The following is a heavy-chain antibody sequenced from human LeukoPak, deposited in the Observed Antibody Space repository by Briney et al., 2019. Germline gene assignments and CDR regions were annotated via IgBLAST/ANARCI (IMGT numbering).Heavy chain of an antibody. CDR1: GYTFTNYG. J-gene: IGHJ4*02. CDR3: ARGGSGWYSDY. V-gene: IGHV1-18*01. CDR2: ISAYNGNT. D-gene: IGHD6-19*01. Sequence: ASVKVSGKASGYTFTNYGISWVRQAPGQGLEWMGWISAYNGNTNFTQKLQGRVTMTTDTSTSTAYMELRSLRSDDTAVYYCARGGSGWYSDYWGQGTLVTVSS.